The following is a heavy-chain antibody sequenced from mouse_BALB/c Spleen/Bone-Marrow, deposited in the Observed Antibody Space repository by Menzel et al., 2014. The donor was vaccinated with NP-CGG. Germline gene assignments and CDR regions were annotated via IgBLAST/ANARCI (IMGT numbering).Heavy chain of an antibody. Sequence: VQLQQSGPELVKPGASVKISCKASGSTFTDYNIHWVKQSHGKSLDWIGHVYPYNGDTGYSQKFGSRATLTVDNSSTTAYMELRGLTSEDSAVYYCARRWLLSCLPYWGPGTLVTVSA. CDR3: ARRWLLSCLPY. V-gene: IGHV1S29*02. J-gene: IGHJ3*01. CDR1: GSTFTDYN. D-gene: IGHD2-3*01. CDR2: VYPYNGDT.